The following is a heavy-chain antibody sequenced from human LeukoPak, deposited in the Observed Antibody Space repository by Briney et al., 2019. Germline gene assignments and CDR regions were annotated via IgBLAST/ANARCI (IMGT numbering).Heavy chain of an antibody. CDR2: ISTSSGYI. Sequence: GGSLRLSCGASGFTFSNHSMNWVRQAPGKGLEWVSSISTSSGYIYYADSVKGRFTISRDNAKNSLYLQMNSLRAEDTAVYYCARVKSRGDYVFDYWGQGTLVTVSS. D-gene: IGHD4-17*01. J-gene: IGHJ4*02. CDR1: GFTFSNHS. V-gene: IGHV3-21*01. CDR3: ARVKSRGDYVFDY.